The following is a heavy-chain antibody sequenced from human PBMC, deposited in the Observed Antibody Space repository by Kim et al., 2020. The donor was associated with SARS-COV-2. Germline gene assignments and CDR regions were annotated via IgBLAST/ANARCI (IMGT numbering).Heavy chain of an antibody. CDR1: GYTFTSYA. V-gene: IGHV7-4-1*02. J-gene: IGHJ6*02. Sequence: ASVKVSCKASGYTFTSYAMNWVRQAPGQGLEWMGWINTNTGNPTYAQGFTGRFVFSLDTSVSTAYLQISSLKAEDTAVYYCARSPRLLDFWSGYYPPVGMDVWGQGTTVTVSS. D-gene: IGHD3-3*01. CDR2: INTNTGNP. CDR3: ARSPRLLDFWSGYYPPVGMDV.